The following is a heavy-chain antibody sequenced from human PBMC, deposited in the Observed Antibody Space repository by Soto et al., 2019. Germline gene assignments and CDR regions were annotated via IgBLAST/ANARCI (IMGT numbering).Heavy chain of an antibody. D-gene: IGHD7-27*01. V-gene: IGHV4-31*03. CDR3: ARRWGRTFDY. CDR2: IYYSGST. J-gene: IGHJ4*02. Sequence: SETLSLTCTVSGGSISSGGYHWSWIRQHPGKGLEWIGYIYYSGSTYYNPSLKSRVTISVDTSKNQFSLKLSSVTAADTAVYYCARRWGRTFDYWGQGTLVTVSS. CDR1: GGSISSGGYH.